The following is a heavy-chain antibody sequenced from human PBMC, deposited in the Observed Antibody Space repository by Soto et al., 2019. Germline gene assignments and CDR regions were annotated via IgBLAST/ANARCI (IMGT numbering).Heavy chain of an antibody. CDR2: IYHSGST. D-gene: IGHD6-13*01. CDR3: RRSSRYSTDV. Sequence: SETLSLTCAVSGGSISSGGYSWSWIRQPPGKGLEWIGYIYHSGSTYYNPSLKSRVTISVDRSKNQFSLNLISVTAADTAVYYCRRSSRYSTDVWGQGTTVTVSS. J-gene: IGHJ6*02. CDR1: GGSISSGGYS. V-gene: IGHV4-30-2*01.